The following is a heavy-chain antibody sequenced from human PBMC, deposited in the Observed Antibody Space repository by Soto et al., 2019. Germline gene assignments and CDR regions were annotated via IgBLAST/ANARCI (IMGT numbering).Heavy chain of an antibody. D-gene: IGHD5-12*01. CDR1: GITFSSYD. Sequence: GGSLRLSCAASGITFSSYDISWVRQAPGKGLEWVSTISGSGDSKNYADSVKGRFTISRDNSKNTLYLQMNSLRAEDTALYYCAKEVYSGYPSYAMDVWGQGTTVTVSS. V-gene: IGHV3-23*01. CDR3: AKEVYSGYPSYAMDV. CDR2: ISGSGDSK. J-gene: IGHJ6*02.